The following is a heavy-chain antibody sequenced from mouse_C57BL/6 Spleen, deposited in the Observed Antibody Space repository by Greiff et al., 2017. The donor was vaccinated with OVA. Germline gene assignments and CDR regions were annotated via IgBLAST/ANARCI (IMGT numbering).Heavy chain of an antibody. CDR1: GYTFTSYW. CDR2: IDPNSGGT. V-gene: IGHV1-72*01. CDR3: ARYGPVRDYAMDY. J-gene: IGHJ4*01. Sequence: MESCKASGYTFTSYWMHWVKQRPGRGLEWIGRIDPNSGGTKYNEKFKSKATLTVDKPSSTAYMQLSSLTSEDSAVYYCARYGPVRDYAMDYWGQGTSVTVSS. D-gene: IGHD1-1*01.